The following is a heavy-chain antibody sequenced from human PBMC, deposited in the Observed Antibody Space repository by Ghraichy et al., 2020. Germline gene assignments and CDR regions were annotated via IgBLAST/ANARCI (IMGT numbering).Heavy chain of an antibody. CDR2: IFHTGST. Sequence: SQTLSLTCTVSGGSISTYYWSWIRQPPGKGLEWIGYIFHTGSTNYNPSLKSRVTISVDTSKNQFSLKLSSVTAADTAVYYCARAQGSFWSPDYWGQGTLVTVSS. D-gene: IGHD3-3*01. V-gene: IGHV4-59*01. CDR3: ARAQGSFWSPDY. CDR1: GGSISTYY. J-gene: IGHJ4*02.